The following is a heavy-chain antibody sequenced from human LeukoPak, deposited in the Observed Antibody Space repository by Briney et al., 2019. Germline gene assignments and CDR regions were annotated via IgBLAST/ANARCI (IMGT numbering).Heavy chain of an antibody. J-gene: IGHJ4*02. V-gene: IGHV3-30*02. Sequence: SVKGRFTISRDNSKTTLYLQMNSLRAEDTAVYCCAKDVPAAYFDYWGQGTLVTVSS. D-gene: IGHD2-2*01. CDR3: AKDVPAAYFDY.